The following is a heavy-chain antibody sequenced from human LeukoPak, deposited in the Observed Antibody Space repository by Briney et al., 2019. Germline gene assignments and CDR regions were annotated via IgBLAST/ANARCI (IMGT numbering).Heavy chain of an antibody. V-gene: IGHV1-8*01. CDR1: GYTFTTYD. CDR3: AKNYDFLTGYAS. CDR2: VNPSSGVT. Sequence: ASVKVSCKAFGYTFTTYDINWVQQATGQGLEWMGWVNPSSGVTRYAQKFQGRVTMTRNTSISTAYMELSSLRSEDTAVYYCAKNYDFLTGYASWGQGTLVTVSS. J-gene: IGHJ4*02. D-gene: IGHD3-9*01.